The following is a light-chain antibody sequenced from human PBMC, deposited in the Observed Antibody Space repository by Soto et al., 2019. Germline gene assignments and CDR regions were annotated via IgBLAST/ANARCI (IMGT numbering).Light chain of an antibody. Sequence: EIVLTQSPGTLSLSPGERATLSCRASQSISSTSLAWYQQKPGQAPRLLIYGASNRATGIPDRFSGSGSAKDFTLTISRLEPEDFVVYYCQQYGSSPPITFGPGTRLEIK. CDR1: QSISSTS. CDR3: QQYGSSPPIT. J-gene: IGKJ5*01. V-gene: IGKV3-20*01. CDR2: GAS.